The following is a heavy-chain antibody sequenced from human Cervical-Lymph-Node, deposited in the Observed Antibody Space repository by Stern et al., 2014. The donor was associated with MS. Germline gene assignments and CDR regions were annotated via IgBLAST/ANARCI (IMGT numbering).Heavy chain of an antibody. CDR2: IWYDGSNK. D-gene: IGHD2-15*01. CDR1: GFTFSSYG. Sequence: QVQLVESGGGVVQPGRSLRLSCAASGFTFSSYGMHWVRQAPGKGLEWVAVIWYDGSNKHYAESVKGRFTLSRDNSKNTQYLQMNSLRAEDTAVYYCARDRHDLGYCSGGSCYLPDYWGQGTLVTVSS. V-gene: IGHV3-33*01. J-gene: IGHJ4*02. CDR3: ARDRHDLGYCSGGSCYLPDY.